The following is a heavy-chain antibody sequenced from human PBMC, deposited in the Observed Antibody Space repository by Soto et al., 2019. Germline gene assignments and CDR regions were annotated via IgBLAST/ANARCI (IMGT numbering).Heavy chain of an antibody. V-gene: IGHV4-4*02. Sequence: QVQLQESGPGLVKPSGTLSLTCAVSGGSISSSHWWTWVRQSPGKGLEYIGEISHSGTSNSNPSPKGPVTLTGGQSKNPFSLALTSVTAADPGVYYCARVVLSITRGAFDAWGQGTPVNVSS. J-gene: IGHJ3*01. CDR2: ISHSGTS. CDR1: GGSISSSHW. D-gene: IGHD1-20*01. CDR3: ARVVLSITRGAFDA.